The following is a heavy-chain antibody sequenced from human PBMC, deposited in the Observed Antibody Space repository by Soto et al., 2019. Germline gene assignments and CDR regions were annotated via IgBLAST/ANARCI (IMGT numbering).Heavy chain of an antibody. J-gene: IGHJ6*02. V-gene: IGHV3-74*01. CDR2: INNDGSNT. D-gene: IGHD1-7*01. CDR1: GFTFSTYW. CDR3: AREPLIGTTDYGLDV. Sequence: EVQLVESGGGLVQPGGSLRLSCAASGFTFSTYWMHWVRQPPGKGLVWVSRINNDGSNTAYADCVKGRFTISRDNAQSTLYLQMNSLRAEDTAVYYCAREPLIGTTDYGLDVWGQGTTVSVSS.